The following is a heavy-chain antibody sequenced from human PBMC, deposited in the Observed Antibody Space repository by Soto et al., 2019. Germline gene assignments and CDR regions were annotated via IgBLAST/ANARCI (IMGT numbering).Heavy chain of an antibody. Sequence: GASVKVSCKKSGYHFTRYYIHWVRQAPGKGLEWMGIINPTGGRATYAQKFQGRVSMTRDTSTTTVYMELTGLKSEDTAVYFCSRDRCSSTSCYPDYWGQGTLVTVSS. CDR3: SRDRCSSTSCYPDY. V-gene: IGHV1-46*03. J-gene: IGHJ4*02. CDR1: GYHFTRYY. CDR2: INPTGGRA. D-gene: IGHD2-2*01.